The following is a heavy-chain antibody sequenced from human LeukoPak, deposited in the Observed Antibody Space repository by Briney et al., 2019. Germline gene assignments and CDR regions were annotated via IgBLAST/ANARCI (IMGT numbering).Heavy chain of an antibody. CDR1: GGTFSSYA. CDR3: ARPRERGYSYGYIY. Sequence: SVKVSCKASGGTFSSYAISWVRQTPGQGLEWMGGIIPIFGTANYAQKFQGRVTITTDESTSTAYMELSSLRSEDTAVYYCARPRERGYSYGYIYWGQGTLVTVSS. J-gene: IGHJ4*02. V-gene: IGHV1-69*05. CDR2: IIPIFGTA. D-gene: IGHD5-18*01.